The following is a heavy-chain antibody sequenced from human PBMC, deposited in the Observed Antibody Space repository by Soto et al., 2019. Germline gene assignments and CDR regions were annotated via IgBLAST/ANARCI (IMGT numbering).Heavy chain of an antibody. CDR2: ISYDGSNK. CDR3: ARPHSSGWSATHFDY. V-gene: IGHV3-30-3*01. Sequence: GGSLRLSCAASGFTFSSYAMHWVRQAPGKGLEWVAVISYDGSNKYYADSVKGRFTISRDNSKNTLYLQMNSLRAEDTAVYYCARPHSSGWSATHFDYWGQGTLVTVSS. J-gene: IGHJ4*02. CDR1: GFTFSSYA. D-gene: IGHD6-19*01.